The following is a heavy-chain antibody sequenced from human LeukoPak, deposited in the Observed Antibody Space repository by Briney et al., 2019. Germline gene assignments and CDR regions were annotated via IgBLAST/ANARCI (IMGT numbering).Heavy chain of an antibody. D-gene: IGHD3-10*01. V-gene: IGHV4-59*01. Sequence: SETLSLTCTVSGGSISSYYWSWIRQPPGKGLEWIGYIYYSGSTNYNPSLKSRVTISVDTSKNQFSLKLSSVTAADTAVYYCARVTVRYYGSGSYYNSPYYMDVWGKGTTVTISS. CDR1: GGSISSYY. CDR3: ARVTVRYYGSGSYYNSPYYMDV. CDR2: IYYSGST. J-gene: IGHJ6*03.